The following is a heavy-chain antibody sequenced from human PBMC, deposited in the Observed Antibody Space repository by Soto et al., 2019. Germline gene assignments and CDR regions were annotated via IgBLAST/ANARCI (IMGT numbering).Heavy chain of an antibody. D-gene: IGHD5-12*01. V-gene: IGHV3-30*03. CDR1: GFTFSSYG. CDR2: ISYDGSNK. J-gene: IGHJ4*02. CDR3: RGGYSGYDSKASYFDY. Sequence: QVQLVESGGGVVQPGRSLRLSCAASGFTFSSYGMHWVRQAPGKGLEWVAVISYDGSNKYYADSVKGRFTISRDNSKNTQYLQMNSLRAEDTAVDYCRGGYSGYDSKASYFDYWGQGTLVTVSS.